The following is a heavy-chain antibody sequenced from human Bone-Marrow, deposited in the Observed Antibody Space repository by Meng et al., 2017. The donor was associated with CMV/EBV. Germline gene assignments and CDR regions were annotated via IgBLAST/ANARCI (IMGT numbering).Heavy chain of an antibody. Sequence: ASVKVSCKASGYTFTGYYMHWVRQAPGQGLEWMGWINPNSGGTNYAQKFQGRVTMTRDTSISTAYMELSRLRSDDTAVYYCARDEWLRLRYFDYWGQGTLVTVSS. CDR2: INPNSGGT. J-gene: IGHJ4*02. CDR3: ARDEWLRLRYFDY. D-gene: IGHD5-12*01. CDR1: GYTFTGYY. V-gene: IGHV1-2*02.